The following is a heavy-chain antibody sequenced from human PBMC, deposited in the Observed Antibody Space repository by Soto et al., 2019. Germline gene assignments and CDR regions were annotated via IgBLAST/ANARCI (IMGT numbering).Heavy chain of an antibody. CDR2: IGTAGDT. J-gene: IGHJ4*02. CDR1: GFTFSSYD. Sequence: GGSLRLSCAASGFTFSSYDMHWVRQATGKGLEWVSAIGTAGDTYYPGSVKGRFTISRENAKNSLYLQMNSLRAEDTAVYYCARGAPDCSGGSCYDYWGQGTLVTVSS. D-gene: IGHD2-15*01. CDR3: ARGAPDCSGGSCYDY. V-gene: IGHV3-13*01.